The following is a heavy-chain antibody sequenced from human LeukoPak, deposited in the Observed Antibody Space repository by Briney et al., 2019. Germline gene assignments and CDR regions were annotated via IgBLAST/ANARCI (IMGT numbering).Heavy chain of an antibody. CDR1: GVTFSSYA. CDR3: AKAGGNSFFDY. CDR2: INPGGGST. D-gene: IGHD1-7*01. Sequence: GGSLRLSCAASGVTFSSYAMNWVRQGPGKGLEWVSAINPGGGSTYYADSVKGRFTISRDNSKNTLYLQMNSLRAEDTAVYYCAKAGGNSFFDYWGQGTLVTASS. V-gene: IGHV3-23*01. J-gene: IGHJ4*02.